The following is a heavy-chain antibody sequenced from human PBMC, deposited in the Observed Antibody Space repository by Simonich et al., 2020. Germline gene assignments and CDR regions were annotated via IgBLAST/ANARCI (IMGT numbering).Heavy chain of an antibody. CDR3: ARDRNWGWFDP. J-gene: IGHJ5*02. D-gene: IGHD7-27*01. Sequence: QVQLVESGGVVVQPGRSLRLSCAASGFTFSSYAMHWVRQAPGKGREWGAVISYDGSKKYYADSVKGRFTISRDNSKNTLYLQMNSLRAEDTAVYYCARDRNWGWFDPWGQGTLVTVSS. CDR1: GFTFSSYA. CDR2: ISYDGSKK. V-gene: IGHV3-30*07.